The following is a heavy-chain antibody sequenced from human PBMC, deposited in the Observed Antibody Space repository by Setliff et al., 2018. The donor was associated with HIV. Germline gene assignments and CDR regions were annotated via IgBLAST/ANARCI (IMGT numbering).Heavy chain of an antibody. D-gene: IGHD3-10*01. CDR3: ARVRRYGSAYDAFDV. CDR1: GGSIGGYY. CDR2: IYSGGST. Sequence: PSETLSLTCTVSGGSIGGYYWSWIRQPPGTGLEWLGCIYSGGSTNYNPSLEIRVPITLDTSKNQFSLRLTSVTAADTAVYYCARVRRYGSAYDAFDVWGPGTMVTVSS. J-gene: IGHJ3*01. V-gene: IGHV4-4*08.